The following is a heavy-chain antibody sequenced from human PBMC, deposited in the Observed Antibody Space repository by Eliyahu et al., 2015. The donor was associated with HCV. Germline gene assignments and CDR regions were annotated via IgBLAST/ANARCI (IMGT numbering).Heavy chain of an antibody. V-gene: IGHV4-59*01. Sequence: QVQLQESGPGLVKPSETLSLTCXVSGXSIGSYYWSWXRQPPGKGLEWIGFFYDSGSTKYNPSLESRVTISVDTSKNQFSLKLNSVTAADTAVYYCAGLRGPTVNVFDYWGQGTLVTVSS. D-gene: IGHD4-17*01. CDR2: FYDSGST. CDR1: GXSIGSYY. CDR3: AGLRGPTVNVFDY. J-gene: IGHJ4*02.